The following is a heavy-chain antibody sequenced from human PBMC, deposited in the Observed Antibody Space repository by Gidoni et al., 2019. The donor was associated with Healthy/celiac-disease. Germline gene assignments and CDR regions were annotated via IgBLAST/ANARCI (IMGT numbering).Heavy chain of an antibody. CDR3: ARILHDYGDYSDY. Sequence: QVQLQQWGAGLLKPSETLSLTCAVYGGSFSGYYWSWIRQPPGKGLEWIGEINHNGSTNYNPSLKSRVTISVDTSKNQFSLKLSSVTAADTAVYYCARILHDYGDYSDYWGQGTLVTVSS. CDR1: GGSFSGYY. CDR2: INHNGST. J-gene: IGHJ4*02. D-gene: IGHD4-17*01. V-gene: IGHV4-34*01.